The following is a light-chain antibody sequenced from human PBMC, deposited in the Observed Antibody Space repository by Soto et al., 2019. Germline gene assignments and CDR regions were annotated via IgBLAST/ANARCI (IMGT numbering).Light chain of an antibody. Sequence: DIQMTQSPSSLSASVGDRVTITCQASQDITNYFNWYQQKPGKAPKLLIYDASNLETGVPSRFSGTGSGTDFTFTISSLQPEDIATYYCQQYDNPPSFGQGTKLEIK. J-gene: IGKJ2*01. V-gene: IGKV1-33*01. CDR3: QQYDNPPS. CDR1: QDITNY. CDR2: DAS.